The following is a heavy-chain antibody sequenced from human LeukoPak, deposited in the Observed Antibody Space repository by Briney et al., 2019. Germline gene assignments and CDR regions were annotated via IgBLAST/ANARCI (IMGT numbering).Heavy chain of an antibody. V-gene: IGHV4-39*01. D-gene: IGHD3-10*01. CDR3: ARQGTMVRGVIRRFNWFDP. CDR1: GGSISSSSYY. Sequence: SETLSLTCTVSGGSISSSSYYWGWIRQPPGKGLEWIGSIYYSGSTYYNPSLKSRVTISVDTSKNQFSLKLSSVTAADTAVYYCARQGTMVRGVIRRFNWFDPWGQGTLVTVSS. CDR2: IYYSGST. J-gene: IGHJ5*02.